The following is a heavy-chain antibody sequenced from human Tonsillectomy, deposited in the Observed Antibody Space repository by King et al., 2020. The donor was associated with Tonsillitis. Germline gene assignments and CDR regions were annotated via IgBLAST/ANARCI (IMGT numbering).Heavy chain of an antibody. CDR3: AKDWGLKDAFDL. J-gene: IGHJ3*01. D-gene: IGHD3-10*01. Sequence: VQLVESGGGVVQPGRSLRLSCAASGFTFRSYGMHWVRQAPGKGLEWVAVISYDGSNKYYVDSVKGRFTISRDNSKNTLYLQMNSLRAEDTAVYYCAKDWGLKDAFDLWGQGTMVTVSS. CDR1: GFTFRSYG. CDR2: ISYDGSNK. V-gene: IGHV3-30*18.